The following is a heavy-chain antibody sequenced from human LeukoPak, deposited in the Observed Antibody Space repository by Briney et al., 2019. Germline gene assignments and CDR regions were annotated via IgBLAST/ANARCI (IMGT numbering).Heavy chain of an antibody. V-gene: IGHV3-21*01. Sequence: GGSLRLSCAASGFIFYNYGMTWVRQAPGKGLEWVSTISGSDGGTFYADSVKGRFTISRDNAKNSLYLQMNSLRAEDTAVYYCARVDMKDGYNYIVYWGQGTLVTVSS. CDR1: GFIFYNYG. J-gene: IGHJ4*02. CDR3: ARVDMKDGYNYIVY. CDR2: ISGSDGGT. D-gene: IGHD5-24*01.